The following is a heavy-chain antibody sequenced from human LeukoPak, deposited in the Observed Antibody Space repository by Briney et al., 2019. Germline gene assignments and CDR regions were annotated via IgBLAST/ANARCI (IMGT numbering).Heavy chain of an antibody. Sequence: SETLSLTCAVSGGSITTHYWTWIRQPPRQALEWIGYIYYTGNTKYNPSLESRVTMSIDTSKNEFSLKIYSVNAADTAVYFCASGSVVTALDQWGQGTLVTVSS. J-gene: IGHJ4*02. D-gene: IGHD2-21*02. CDR1: GGSITTHY. CDR3: ASGSVVTALDQ. V-gene: IGHV4-59*11. CDR2: IYYTGNT.